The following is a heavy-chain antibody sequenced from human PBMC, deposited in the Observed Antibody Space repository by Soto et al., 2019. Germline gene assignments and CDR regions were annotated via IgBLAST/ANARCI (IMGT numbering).Heavy chain of an antibody. D-gene: IGHD3-10*01. Sequence: QVQLQESGPGLVKPSQTLSLTCTVSGGSDSSGGYYWCWIRQRPGKGLEWIGYIYYTGSTYYNPSLKGRVTMSLATSTTHFSLKLSSVTAADTAVYYCARDLRFGDYSAMDVWGQGTTVTVSS. J-gene: IGHJ6*02. CDR1: GGSDSSGGYY. CDR3: ARDLRFGDYSAMDV. V-gene: IGHV4-31*03. CDR2: IYYTGST.